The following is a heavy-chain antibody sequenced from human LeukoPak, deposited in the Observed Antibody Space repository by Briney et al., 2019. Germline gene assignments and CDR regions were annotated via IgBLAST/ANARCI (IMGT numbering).Heavy chain of an antibody. J-gene: IGHJ4*02. CDR1: GLPIADFA. Sequence: GGSLRLSCVASGLPIADFAMHWVRQAPGKGLEWVSLISGDGVSTFYADSVKGRFSISRDNSKNSLYLEMNNLRTEDAAVYYCAKESGKFDYWGQGTLVAVSS. CDR3: AKESGKFDY. V-gene: IGHV3-43*02. CDR2: ISGDGVST.